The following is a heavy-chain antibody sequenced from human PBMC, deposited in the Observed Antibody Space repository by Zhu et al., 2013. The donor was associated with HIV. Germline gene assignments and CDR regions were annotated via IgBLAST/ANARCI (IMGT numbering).Heavy chain of an antibody. CDR1: GYTFTGYY. J-gene: IGHJ3*02. Sequence: QVQLVQSGAEVKKPGASVKVSCKASGYTFTGYYMHWVRLAPGQGLEWMGWINPNSGGTNYAQKFQGWVTMTRDTSISTAYMELSRLRSDDTAVYYCARTYYYDSSGYYRSYDAFDIWGQGTMVTVSS. CDR3: ARTYYYDSSGYYRSYDAFDI. D-gene: IGHD3-22*01. CDR2: INPNSGGT. V-gene: IGHV1-2*04.